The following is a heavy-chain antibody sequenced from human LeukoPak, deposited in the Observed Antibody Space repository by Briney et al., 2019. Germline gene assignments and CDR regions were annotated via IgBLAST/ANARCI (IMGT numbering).Heavy chain of an antibody. CDR1: GFTFSSYG. Sequence: PGGSLRLSCAASGFTFSSYGMQWVRQAPGKGLEWVAVVSNDGRNKYYGDSVKGRFTISRDNPKNTLYLQMNSLRAEDTAVYYCAKGATMIVRGGMDVWGQGTTVTVSS. CDR2: VSNDGRNK. D-gene: IGHD3-22*01. J-gene: IGHJ6*02. CDR3: AKGATMIVRGGMDV. V-gene: IGHV3-30*18.